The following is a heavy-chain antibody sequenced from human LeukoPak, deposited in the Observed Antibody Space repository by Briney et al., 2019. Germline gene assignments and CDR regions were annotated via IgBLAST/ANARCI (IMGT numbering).Heavy chain of an antibody. D-gene: IGHD5-24*01. J-gene: IGHJ4*02. V-gene: IGHV4-34*01. CDR1: GGSFSGYY. CDR2: INHSGGT. CDR3: ARDNVEMATDFDY. Sequence: PSETLSLTCAVYGGSFSGYYWSWIRQPPGKGLEWIGEINHSGGTNYNPSLKSRVTISVDTSKNQFSLKLSSVTAADTAVYYCARDNVEMATDFDYWGQGTLVTVSS.